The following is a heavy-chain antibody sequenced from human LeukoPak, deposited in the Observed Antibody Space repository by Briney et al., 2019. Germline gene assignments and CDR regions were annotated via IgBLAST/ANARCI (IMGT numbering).Heavy chain of an antibody. Sequence: PSETLSLTCTVSGVSISSYYWSWTRQPPGKGLEWIGYISYSGSTNYNPSLKSRVTISVDTSKNQFSLKLRSVTAADTAVYYCARLRAGYNTFRFDYWGQGTLVTVSS. V-gene: IGHV4-59*08. CDR1: GVSISSYY. CDR3: ARLRAGYNTFRFDY. D-gene: IGHD5-24*01. CDR2: ISYSGST. J-gene: IGHJ4*02.